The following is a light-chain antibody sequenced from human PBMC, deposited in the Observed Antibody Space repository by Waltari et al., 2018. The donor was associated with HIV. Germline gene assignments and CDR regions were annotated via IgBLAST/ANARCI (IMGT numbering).Light chain of an antibody. J-gene: IGLJ3*02. Sequence: QSALTQPPSASGSPGPSVTISCTRTSSAVGSFKDVSWYQQHPGKAPKLMIYDVTKWPSGVPDRFSGSKSGNTASLTVSGLQAEDEADYYCSSYGGGNTVLFGGGTRLTVL. V-gene: IGLV2-8*01. CDR2: DVT. CDR1: SSAVGSFKD. CDR3: SSYGGGNTVL.